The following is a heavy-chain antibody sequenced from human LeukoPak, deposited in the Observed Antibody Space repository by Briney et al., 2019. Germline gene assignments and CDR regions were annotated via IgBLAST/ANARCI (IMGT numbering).Heavy chain of an antibody. CDR1: GFTFTNYA. V-gene: IGHV3-23*01. J-gene: IGHJ4*02. D-gene: IGHD3-16*01. CDR3: TKWGTCEGTLWHDY. CDR2: VSCSGSST. Sequence: GGSLRLSCSASGFTFTNYAMSWVRQAPGKGLEWVSAVSCSGSSTYYADSVKGRFTISRDNSKNTVYLQMSSVRGEDTAAYYCTKWGTCEGTLWHDYWGQGTMVPVSS.